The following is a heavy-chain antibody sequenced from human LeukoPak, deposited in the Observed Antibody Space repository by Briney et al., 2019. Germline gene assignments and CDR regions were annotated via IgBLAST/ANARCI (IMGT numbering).Heavy chain of an antibody. Sequence: PGGSLRLSCAASGFTFSSYEMNWVRQAPGKGLEWVSYISSSGSTIYYADSVKGRFTISRDNAKNTVNLQMNSLRAEDTALYYCAGGQMFTSGGFDDWGQGTLVTVSS. D-gene: IGHD6-19*01. CDR3: AGGQMFTSGGFDD. J-gene: IGHJ4*02. CDR1: GFTFSSYE. V-gene: IGHV3-48*03. CDR2: ISSSGSTI.